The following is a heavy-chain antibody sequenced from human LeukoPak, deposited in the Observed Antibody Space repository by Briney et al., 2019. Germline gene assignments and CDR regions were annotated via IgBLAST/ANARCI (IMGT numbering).Heavy chain of an antibody. D-gene: IGHD6-25*01. CDR1: GGTFSSYA. J-gene: IGHJ6*03. V-gene: IGHV1-69*13. Sequence: SVKVSCKASGGTFSSYAISWVRQAPGQGLEWMGGIIPIFGIPDSAQKFQGRLTITADESTTTAYMELSSLRSDDTAIYYCGLSGNYYYYYMDVWGKGTTVTISS. CDR2: IIPIFGIP. CDR3: GLSGNYYYYYMDV.